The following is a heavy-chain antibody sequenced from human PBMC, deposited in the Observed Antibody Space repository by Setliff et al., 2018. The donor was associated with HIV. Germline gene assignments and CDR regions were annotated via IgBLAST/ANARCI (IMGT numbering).Heavy chain of an antibody. V-gene: IGHV4-59*01. CDR2: IYYTGTT. J-gene: IGHJ3*02. D-gene: IGHD4-17*01. CDR3: ARDRPPSTVDMLGAFDR. Sequence: PSETLSLTCTVSRGSISRYYLSWIRQPPGKGLEWIGYIYYTGTTKYNPSLKSRVTMSVDTSKNQLSLKLSSLTAADTAVYYCARDRPPSTVDMLGAFDRWGQGTMVTVSS. CDR1: RGSISRYY.